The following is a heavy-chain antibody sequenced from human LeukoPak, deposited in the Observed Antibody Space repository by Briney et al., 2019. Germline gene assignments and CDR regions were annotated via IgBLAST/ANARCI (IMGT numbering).Heavy chain of an antibody. V-gene: IGHV1-69*04. Sequence: SVKVSCKASGGTFSSYAISWVRQAPGQGLEWMGRIIPILGIANYAQKFHGRVTITADKSTSTAYMELSSLRSEDTAVYYCARDRYSSSWYAWGQGTLVTVSS. J-gene: IGHJ4*02. CDR2: IIPILGIA. CDR3: ARDRYSSSWYA. D-gene: IGHD6-13*01. CDR1: GGTFSSYA.